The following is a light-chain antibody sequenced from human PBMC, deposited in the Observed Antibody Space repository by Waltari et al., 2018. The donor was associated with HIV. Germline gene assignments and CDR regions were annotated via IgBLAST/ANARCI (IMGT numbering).Light chain of an antibody. Sequence: DVQLTQSPSFLSASVGDRITITCRASQDISNFLGWYQQKGGKAPKLLILAASTLQSGVPLRFRGSGSGTEFNLTISSLQSEDFAVYYCQQLHTYPLTFGGGTKVEIK. CDR2: AAS. V-gene: IGKV1-9*01. CDR1: QDISNF. J-gene: IGKJ4*01. CDR3: QQLHTYPLT.